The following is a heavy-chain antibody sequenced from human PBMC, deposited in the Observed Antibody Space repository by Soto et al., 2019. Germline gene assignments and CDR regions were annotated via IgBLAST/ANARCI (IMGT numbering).Heavy chain of an antibody. J-gene: IGHJ4*02. Sequence: ESGGGLVQPGGSPGLSCAASGFTFSSYDMSWVRQAPGKGLEYVSSISVTGSGTYYADSVKGRFTISRDNSKNTLYLQMNSLRVEDTAVYYCARTTTTKSRDYWGQGTLVTVSS. CDR1: GFTFSSYD. V-gene: IGHV3-23*01. CDR3: ARTTTTKSRDY. CDR2: ISVTGSGT. D-gene: IGHD4-17*01.